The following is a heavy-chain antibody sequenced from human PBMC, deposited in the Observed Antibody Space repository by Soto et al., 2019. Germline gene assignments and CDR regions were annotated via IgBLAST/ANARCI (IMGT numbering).Heavy chain of an antibody. CDR2: IYYSGST. CDR3: AREKPYSSSWYHDY. D-gene: IGHD6-13*01. Sequence: SETLSLTCTVSGGSISSSSYSWGWIRQPPGKGLEWIGSIYYSGSTYYNPSLKSRVTISVDTSTNQFSLKLSSVTAADTAVYYCAREKPYSSSWYHDYWGQGTLVTVSS. J-gene: IGHJ4*02. V-gene: IGHV4-39*02. CDR1: GGSISSSSYS.